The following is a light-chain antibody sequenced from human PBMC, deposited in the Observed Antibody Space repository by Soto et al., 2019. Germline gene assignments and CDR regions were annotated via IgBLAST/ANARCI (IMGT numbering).Light chain of an antibody. J-gene: IGKJ1*01. CDR3: QQYNNWPPWWT. CDR2: GAS. V-gene: IGKV3-15*01. Sequence: EIVMTQSPATLSVSPGERATLSCRASQSVSSTLAWYQQKPGQAPRLLIYGASTRATGIQARFSGSGSGTEFNLTISSLQSEDVAVYYCQQYNNWPPWWTFGQGTKVEIK. CDR1: QSVSST.